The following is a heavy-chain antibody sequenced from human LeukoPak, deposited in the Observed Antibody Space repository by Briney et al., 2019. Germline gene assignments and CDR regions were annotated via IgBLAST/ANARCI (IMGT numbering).Heavy chain of an antibody. J-gene: IGHJ4*02. CDR3: ARNYCSSTSCYFGV. CDR1: GYSISSGYY. Sequence: PSETLSLTCTVSGYSISSGYYWGWIRQPPGKGLEWIGSIYHSGSTYYNPSLKSRVTISVDTSKNQFSLMLSSVTAADTAVYYCARNYCSSTSCYFGVWGQGTLVTVSS. D-gene: IGHD2-2*01. V-gene: IGHV4-38-2*02. CDR2: IYHSGST.